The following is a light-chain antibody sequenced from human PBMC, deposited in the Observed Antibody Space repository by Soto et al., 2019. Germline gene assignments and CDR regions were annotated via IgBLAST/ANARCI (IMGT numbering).Light chain of an antibody. J-gene: IGKJ5*01. CDR2: GAS. CDR1: QSISTY. CDR3: QQYDKWPPVT. Sequence: EIVMTQSPATLSVSPGERATLSCRASQSISTYLAWYQQKPGQTPRLLIYGASTRATGIPARFSGSGSGTEFTLTIRSLQSDDSAVYYCQQYDKWPPVTLGQGTRLEIK. V-gene: IGKV3-15*01.